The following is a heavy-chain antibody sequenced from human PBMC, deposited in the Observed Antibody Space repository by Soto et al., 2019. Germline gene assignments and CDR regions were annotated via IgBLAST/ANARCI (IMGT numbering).Heavy chain of an antibody. V-gene: IGHV3-74*01. J-gene: IGHJ4*02. D-gene: IGHD3-22*01. CDR2: INSYGSRT. CDR3: ARGDGDYYDGNGYLGRH. CDR1: GFTFSSYW. Sequence: EVQLVESGGGIVQPGGSLRLSCAASGFTFSSYWMHWVRQAPGKGLVWVSRINSYGSRTSYADSAKGRFTISRDNAKNTVYLKMNSLRAEDTAVYYCARGDGDYYDGNGYLGRHWGQGTLVTVSS.